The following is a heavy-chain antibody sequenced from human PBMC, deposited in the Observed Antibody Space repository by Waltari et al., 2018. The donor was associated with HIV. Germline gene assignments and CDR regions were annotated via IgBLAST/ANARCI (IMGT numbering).Heavy chain of an antibody. D-gene: IGHD5-12*01. Sequence: QVQLVQSGPAVKKPGASVKVSCKASGYNFTGYYMHWVRQAPGQGLEWMGRINPISGGTNPAQKCQGRVTMTWDTSISTSYLELSSLRSDDTAVYYCARDGQHYDQDYWGQGTLVTVSS. CDR2: INPISGGT. J-gene: IGHJ4*02. V-gene: IGHV1-2*06. CDR1: GYNFTGYY. CDR3: ARDGQHYDQDY.